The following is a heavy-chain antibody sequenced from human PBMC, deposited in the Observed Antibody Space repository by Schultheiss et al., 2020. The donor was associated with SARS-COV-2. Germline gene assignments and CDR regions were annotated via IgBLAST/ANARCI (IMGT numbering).Heavy chain of an antibody. J-gene: IGHJ1*01. CDR3: ASVYGDYFAEYFQH. V-gene: IGHV4-61*01. CDR2: IYYSGST. Sequence: SETLSLTCTVSGGSVSSSSNYWSWIRQPPGKGLEWIGYIYYSGSTYYTPSLKSRVTISVDTSRNQFSLKLSSVTAADTAVYYCASVYGDYFAEYFQHWGQGTLVTVSS. D-gene: IGHD4-17*01. CDR1: GGSVSSSSNY.